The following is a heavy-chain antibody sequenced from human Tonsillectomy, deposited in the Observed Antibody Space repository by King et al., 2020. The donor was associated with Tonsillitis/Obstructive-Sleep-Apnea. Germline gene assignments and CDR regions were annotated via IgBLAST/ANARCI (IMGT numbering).Heavy chain of an antibody. CDR2: IYSGGST. CDR1: GFTVSRNY. D-gene: IGHD2-2*01. J-gene: IGHJ5*02. CDR3: ARVEYQLPTGP. Sequence: VQLVESGGGLVQPGGSLRLSCAASGFTVSRNYMSWVRQAPGKGLEWVSVIYSGGSTYYADSVKGRFTISRDNSKNTLYLQMNSLRAEDTAVYYCARVEYQLPTGPWGLGTLVTVSS. V-gene: IGHV3-66*01.